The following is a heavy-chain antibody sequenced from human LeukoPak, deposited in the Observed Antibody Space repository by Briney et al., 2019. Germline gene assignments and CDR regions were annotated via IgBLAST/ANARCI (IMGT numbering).Heavy chain of an antibody. CDR3: AVNLYDSSGYYRFADY. V-gene: IGHV3-23*01. CDR2: ISGSGGST. CDR1: GFTFSSYA. D-gene: IGHD3-22*01. Sequence: GSLRLSCAASGFTFSSYAMSCVRQAPGKGLEWVSAISGSGGSTYYADSVKGRFTISRDNSKNTLYLQMNSLRAEDTAVYYCAVNLYDSSGYYRFADYWGQGTLVTVSS. J-gene: IGHJ4*02.